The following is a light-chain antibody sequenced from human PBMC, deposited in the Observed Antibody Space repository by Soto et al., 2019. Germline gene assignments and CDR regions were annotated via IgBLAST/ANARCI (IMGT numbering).Light chain of an antibody. Sequence: LSCWASQRIINNYLAWYQQKPGQAPRLLIYGASIRATGVPDRFSGSGSGTDFTLTITRLEAEDFAVYYCQQYGTSPLMYTFGQGTKLGVK. CDR2: GAS. J-gene: IGKJ2*01. V-gene: IGKV3-20*01. CDR3: QQYGTSPLMYT. CDR1: QRIINNY.